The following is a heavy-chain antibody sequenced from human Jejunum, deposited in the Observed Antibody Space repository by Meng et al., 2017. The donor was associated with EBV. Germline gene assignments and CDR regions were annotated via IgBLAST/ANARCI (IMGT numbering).Heavy chain of an antibody. D-gene: IGHD6-19*01. CDR1: GYTFTSYA. V-gene: IGHV1-3*01. CDR3: ARVKYNTGWYTFDP. Sequence: QVQCVQAGGEVKKPVDSVKVSCKASGYTFTSYAMQWVRQAPGQGFEWMGWIYAGNGDTKYSQKFQGRVTISMDTSASTAYMELSSLRSEDTAVYYCARVKYNTGWYTFDPWGQGTLVTVSS. J-gene: IGHJ5*02. CDR2: IYAGNGDT.